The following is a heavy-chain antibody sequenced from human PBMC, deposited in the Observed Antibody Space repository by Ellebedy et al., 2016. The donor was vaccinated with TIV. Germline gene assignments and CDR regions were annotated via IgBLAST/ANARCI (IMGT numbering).Heavy chain of an antibody. CDR2: IYTSGST. D-gene: IGHD3-10*01. Sequence: SETLSLTCTVSGGSISGYYWSWIRQPAGKGLEWIGRIYTSGSTNYNPSLKSRVTMSVDTSKNQFSLKLSSVTAADTAVYYCARGGYINGGPITMVRDPNNYYYGMDVWGQGTTVTVSS. CDR3: ARGGYINGGPITMVRDPNNYYYGMDV. J-gene: IGHJ6*02. CDR1: GGSISGYY. V-gene: IGHV4-4*07.